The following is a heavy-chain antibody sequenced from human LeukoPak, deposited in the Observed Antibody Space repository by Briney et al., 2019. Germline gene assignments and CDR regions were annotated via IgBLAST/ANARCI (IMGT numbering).Heavy chain of an antibody. CDR3: ASPRGYCSSTSCYLYFQY. CDR2: IYPGDSDT. Sequence: GESLKISCKGSGYRFTTYWIGWVRQMPGKGLEWMGIIYPGDSDTRYGPSFQGQVTISADKSISTAYLQWSSLKASDTAMYYCASPRGYCSSTSCYLYFQYWGQGTLVTVSS. D-gene: IGHD2-2*01. J-gene: IGHJ1*01. V-gene: IGHV5-51*01. CDR1: GYRFTTYW.